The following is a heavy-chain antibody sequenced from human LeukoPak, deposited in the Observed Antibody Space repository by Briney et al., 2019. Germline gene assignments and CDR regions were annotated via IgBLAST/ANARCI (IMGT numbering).Heavy chain of an antibody. CDR1: GFTFSNYN. J-gene: IGHJ6*03. Sequence: PGGSLRLSCAASGFTFSNYNMIWVRQAPGEGLEGVSDIISSRSNIKYADSVKGRFIISRHNARNSLYLLMNSLTAEDTAVYYCARVLTNHYYMDVWGKGTTVTVSS. V-gene: IGHV3-48*04. CDR3: ARVLTNHYYMDV. CDR2: IISSRSNI. D-gene: IGHD3-9*01.